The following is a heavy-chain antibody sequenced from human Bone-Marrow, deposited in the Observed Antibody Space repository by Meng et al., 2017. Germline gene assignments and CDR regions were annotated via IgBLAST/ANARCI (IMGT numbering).Heavy chain of an antibody. CDR2: IYYSGST. J-gene: IGHJ4*02. D-gene: IGHD4-17*01. Sequence: QVQLQESGPGLVKPSQTLSLTCTVSGGSISSGDYYWSWIRQPPGKGMEWIGYIYYSGSTYYNPSLKSRVTISVDTSKNQFSLKLSSVTAADTAVYYCASSMTTVTAEIDYWGQGTLVTVSS. CDR3: ASSMTTVTAEIDY. CDR1: GGSISSGDYY. V-gene: IGHV4-30-4*01.